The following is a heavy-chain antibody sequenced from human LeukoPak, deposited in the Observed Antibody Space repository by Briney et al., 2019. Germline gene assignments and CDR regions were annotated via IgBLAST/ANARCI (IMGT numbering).Heavy chain of an antibody. D-gene: IGHD6-19*01. J-gene: IGHJ3*02. CDR1: GYTFTSYD. CDR2: MNPNSGNT. Sequence: ASVKVSCKASGYTFTSYDINWVRQATGQGLEWMGWMNPNSGNTGYAQKFQGRVTITRNTSISTAYMELSSLRSEDTAVYYCARGGYSSGWYMFDGDGWFPAAFDIWGQGTMVTVSS. V-gene: IGHV1-8*03. CDR3: ARGGYSSGWYMFDGDGWFPAAFDI.